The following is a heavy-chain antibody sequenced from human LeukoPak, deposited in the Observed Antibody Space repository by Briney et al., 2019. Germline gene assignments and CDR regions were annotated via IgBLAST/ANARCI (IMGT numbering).Heavy chain of an antibody. V-gene: IGHV3-30*02. Sequence: PGGSLRLSCAASGFTFSSYGMHWVRQAPGKGLEWVAVIWYGGSNKYYADSVKGRLTISRDNSKNTLYLQMNSLRAEDTAVYYCAKDSSTAAVSSFDYWGQGTLVTVSS. CDR1: GFTFSSYG. D-gene: IGHD6-13*01. CDR3: AKDSSTAAVSSFDY. J-gene: IGHJ4*02. CDR2: IWYGGSNK.